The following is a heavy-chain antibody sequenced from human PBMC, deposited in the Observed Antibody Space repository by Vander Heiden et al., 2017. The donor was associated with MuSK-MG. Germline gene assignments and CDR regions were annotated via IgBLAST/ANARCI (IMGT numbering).Heavy chain of an antibody. J-gene: IGHJ4*02. CDR1: GFTFSSYA. D-gene: IGHD3-3*01. CDR3: ARAGVIPFFDY. Sequence: QVQLVESGGGVVQPGRSLRLSCAASGFTFSSYAMHWVRQAPGKGLEWVAVISYDGSKKYYADSVKGRFTISRDNSKNTLYLQMNSLRAEDTAVYYCARAGVIPFFDYWGQGTLVTVSS. V-gene: IGHV3-30-3*01. CDR2: ISYDGSKK.